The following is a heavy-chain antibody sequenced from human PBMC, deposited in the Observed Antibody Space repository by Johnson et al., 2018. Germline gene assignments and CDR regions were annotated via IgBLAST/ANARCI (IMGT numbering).Heavy chain of an antibody. D-gene: IGHD3-16*01. CDR3: ARDHYANSGMDV. J-gene: IGHJ6*02. CDR1: GFTFSMYA. CDR2: VSRRGDST. Sequence: EVQLLESGGGLVQPGGSLRLSCAASGFTFSMYAMSWVRQAPGKGLEWVSGVSRRGDSTYYADSVRGRFTISRDNTKNSRYLQMNSLRAEDTAVYYCARDHYANSGMDVWGQGTTVTVSS. V-gene: IGHV3-23*01.